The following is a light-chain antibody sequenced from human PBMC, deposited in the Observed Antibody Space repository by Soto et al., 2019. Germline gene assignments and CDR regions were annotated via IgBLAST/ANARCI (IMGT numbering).Light chain of an antibody. V-gene: IGKV1-33*01. CDR1: QDIGND. J-gene: IGKJ2*01. Sequence: IQMTQSPTSLSASVGDRVTITCQASQDIGNDLNWYQQRPGEPPKLLIYAAFNLETGVPARFRGSGSGTDFTFTINNLQPEDFATYYCQQDDEVSYTLGQGTKLEIK. CDR3: QQDDEVSYT. CDR2: AAF.